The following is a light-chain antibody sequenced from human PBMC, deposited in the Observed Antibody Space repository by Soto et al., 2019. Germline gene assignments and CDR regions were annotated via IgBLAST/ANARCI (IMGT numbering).Light chain of an antibody. J-gene: IGKJ2*01. CDR1: QSVSSSY. V-gene: IGKV3-20*01. Sequence: EIVLTQSPGTLSLSPGERATLSCRASQSVSSSYLAWYQQKPGQAPRLLIYGASSRATGIPDRFSGSGSGTDFTLTISRLEPEDFAVYYCQQYGSSRYTFVQGTKREIK. CDR2: GAS. CDR3: QQYGSSRYT.